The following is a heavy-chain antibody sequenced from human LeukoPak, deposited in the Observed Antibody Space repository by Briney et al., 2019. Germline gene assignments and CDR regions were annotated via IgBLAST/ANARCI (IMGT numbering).Heavy chain of an antibody. J-gene: IGHJ4*02. D-gene: IGHD6-13*01. Sequence: ASVKVSCKASGYTFTSYGISWVRQAPGQGLEWMGWISTYNGNTKYAQNLQGRVTMTTDTSTSTAYMELRTLRSDDTAVYYCARDRAAAARQPVDYWGQGTLVTVSS. CDR3: ARDRAAAARQPVDY. CDR1: GYTFTSYG. V-gene: IGHV1-18*01. CDR2: ISTYNGNT.